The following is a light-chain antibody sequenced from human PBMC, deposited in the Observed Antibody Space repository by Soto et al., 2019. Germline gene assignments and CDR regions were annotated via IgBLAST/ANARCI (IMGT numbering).Light chain of an antibody. CDR3: QKYKSAPFT. V-gene: IGKV1-27*01. Sequence: DIQMTQSPSSLSASVGDRVTITCRASQGISNCLAWYQQKPGKVPKLLIYAASTLPSGVPSRFSGSGSGADFTLTISSLQPEDVATYFCQKYKSAPFTFGPGTKVHIK. J-gene: IGKJ3*01. CDR2: AAS. CDR1: QGISNC.